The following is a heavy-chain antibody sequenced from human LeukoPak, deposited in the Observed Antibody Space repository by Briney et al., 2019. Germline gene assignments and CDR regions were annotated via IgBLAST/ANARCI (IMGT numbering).Heavy chain of an antibody. CDR1: GFTVSNNY. J-gene: IGHJ3*02. D-gene: IGHD6-13*01. Sequence: PGGSLRLSCAASGFTVSNNYMSWVRQAPGKGLEWVSVIYSGGGTYYSDSVKGRFTISRDNSKNTLYLQMNSLRAEDTALYYCARGDRYSSSPTFDIWGQGTMVTVSS. V-gene: IGHV3-66*01. CDR2: IYSGGGT. CDR3: ARGDRYSSSPTFDI.